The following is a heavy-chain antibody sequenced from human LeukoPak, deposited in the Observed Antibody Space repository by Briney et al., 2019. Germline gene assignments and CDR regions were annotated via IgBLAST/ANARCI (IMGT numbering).Heavy chain of an antibody. J-gene: IGHJ3*02. V-gene: IGHV1-69*06. CDR1: GGTFSSYA. CDR2: IIPIFGTA. D-gene: IGHD4-11*01. CDR3: ARSRAVTPYAFDI. Sequence: ASVKVSCKASGGTFSSYAISWVRQAPGQGLEWMGGIIPIFGTANYAQKFQGRVTITADKSTSTAYMELSSLRSEDTAVYYCARSRAVTPYAFDIWGQGTMVTVSS.